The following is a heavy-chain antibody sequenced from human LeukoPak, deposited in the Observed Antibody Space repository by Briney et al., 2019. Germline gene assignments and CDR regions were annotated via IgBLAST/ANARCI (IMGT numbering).Heavy chain of an antibody. CDR2: ISTYNGNT. CDR3: ATERRDGSLDY. Sequence: ASVKVSCKASGYTFTKFGLSWVRQAPGQGLEWMGWISTYNGNTHYAQKLQGRVTMTTDTSTSTAYLELRSLRSDDTAVYYCATERRDGSLDYWGQGTLVTVSS. D-gene: IGHD5-24*01. V-gene: IGHV1-18*01. J-gene: IGHJ4*02. CDR1: GYTFTKFG.